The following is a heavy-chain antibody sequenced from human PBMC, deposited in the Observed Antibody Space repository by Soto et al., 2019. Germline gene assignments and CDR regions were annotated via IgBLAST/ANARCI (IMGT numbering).Heavy chain of an antibody. CDR3: TRLGSYGSGTSNGRVDY. Sequence: EVQLVESGGGLVQPGGSLKLSCAASGFTFSGSAMHWVRQASGKGLEWVGRIRSKANSYATAYAASVKGRFTISRDDSXNXVYLQMNSLKTEDTAVYYCTRLGSYGSGTSNGRVDYWGQGTLVTVSS. J-gene: IGHJ4*02. D-gene: IGHD3-10*01. V-gene: IGHV3-73*02. CDR1: GFTFSGSA. CDR2: IRSKANSYAT.